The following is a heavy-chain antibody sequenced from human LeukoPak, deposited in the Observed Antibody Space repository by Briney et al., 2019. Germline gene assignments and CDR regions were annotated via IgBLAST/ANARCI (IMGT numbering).Heavy chain of an antibody. CDR1: GFTFSSYE. D-gene: IGHD2-15*01. CDR3: ARAQLIIVVVAATHCHF. V-gene: IGHV3-48*03. CDR2: ISSSGSTI. Sequence: GGSLTLSCAASGFTFSSYEMNWVRQAPGKGLEGVAYISSSGSTIYYPASVKGRFTISSDNAKNSLYLQRNILRADDTAFYYCARAQLIIVVVAATHCHFWRQGPVVRVSS. J-gene: IGHJ4*02.